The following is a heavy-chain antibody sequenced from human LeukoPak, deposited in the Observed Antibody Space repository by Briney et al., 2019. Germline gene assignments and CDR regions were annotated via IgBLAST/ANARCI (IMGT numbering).Heavy chain of an antibody. J-gene: IGHJ4*02. CDR3: ARDRYYVPDY. Sequence: QPGGSLRLSCAASGFTFSSTWMHWFRQGAGKGLVWVPRITSDGRTTIYADSVKGRFSISRDNAKNTLYLQMNSLRAEDTAVYYCARDRYYVPDYWGQGTLVTVSS. CDR1: GFTFSSTW. D-gene: IGHD3-10*02. CDR2: ITSDGRTT. V-gene: IGHV3-74*01.